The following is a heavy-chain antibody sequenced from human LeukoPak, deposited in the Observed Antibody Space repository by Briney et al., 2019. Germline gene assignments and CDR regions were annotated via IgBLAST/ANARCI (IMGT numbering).Heavy chain of an antibody. CDR2: INQDGSAE. J-gene: IGHJ4*02. Sequence: GGSLRLSCAASGFTFSTYSMSWGRQAPGKGLDWVASINQDGSAEYYVDSVRGRFTISRDNAKTSLYLQVNSLRVDDTAVYYCVKLFGGVTTFDYWGQGTLVTVSS. CDR1: GFTFSTYS. D-gene: IGHD4-17*01. CDR3: VKLFGGVTTFDY. V-gene: IGHV3-7*02.